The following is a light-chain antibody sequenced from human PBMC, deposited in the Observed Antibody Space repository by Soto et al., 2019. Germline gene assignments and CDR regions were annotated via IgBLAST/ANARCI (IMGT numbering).Light chain of an antibody. V-gene: IGLV1-40*01. CDR3: QSYDNSLGLV. CDR2: GNS. J-gene: IGLJ3*02. Sequence: QSALTQPPSVSGAPGQGVTISCTGTSSNIGAGYDAHWYQQLPGTAPKLLIFGNSNRPSGVPDRFSGSKSGTSASLAITGLQAEDEADYYCQSYDNSLGLVFGGGTKLTVL. CDR1: SSNIGAGYD.